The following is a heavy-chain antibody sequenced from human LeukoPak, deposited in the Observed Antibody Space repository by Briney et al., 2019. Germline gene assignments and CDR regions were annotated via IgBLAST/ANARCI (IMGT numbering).Heavy chain of an antibody. D-gene: IGHD7-27*01. V-gene: IGHV4-4*07. CDR1: DGSISGHY. CDR2: IYSSGST. Sequence: PSETLSLTCTVSDGSISGHYWNWIRHPAGKGLEWIGRIYSSGSTIYNPSLKSRVTMSVDTSKNQFSLKMSSVTAADTAVYYCARRGAEDTTTTGENFFNYWGQGTLVTVSS. J-gene: IGHJ4*02. CDR3: ARRGAEDTTTTGENFFNY.